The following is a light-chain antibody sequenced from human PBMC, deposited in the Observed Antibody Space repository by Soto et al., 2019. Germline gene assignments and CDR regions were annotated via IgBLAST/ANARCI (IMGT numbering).Light chain of an antibody. Sequence: IQMTQSPPSLSASVGDRVTITCQASHDIGNSLNWYQDKPGQAPKLVIYDAYNLETGVPSTFSGGGYGTHFTFTISILRSEDIGTYYCQKSDHLPLFGPGTKVDIK. CDR3: QKSDHLPL. V-gene: IGKV1-33*01. CDR2: DAY. CDR1: HDIGNS. J-gene: IGKJ3*01.